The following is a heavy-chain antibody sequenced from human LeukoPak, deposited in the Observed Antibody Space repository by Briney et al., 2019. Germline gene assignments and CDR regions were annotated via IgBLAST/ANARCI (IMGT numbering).Heavy chain of an antibody. J-gene: IGHJ4*02. CDR3: ARGANWAKGFDY. CDR1: GGTFSSYA. Sequence: SVKVSCRASGGTFSSYAISWVRQAPGQGLEWMGGIIPIFGTANYAQKFQGRVTITADESTSTAYMELSSLRSEDTAVYYCARGANWAKGFDYWGQGTLVTVSS. CDR2: IIPIFGTA. V-gene: IGHV1-69*13. D-gene: IGHD7-27*01.